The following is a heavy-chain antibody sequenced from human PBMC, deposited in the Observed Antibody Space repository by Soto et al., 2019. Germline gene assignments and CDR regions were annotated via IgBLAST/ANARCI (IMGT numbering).Heavy chain of an antibody. Sequence: ESGGGVVQPGRSLRLSCATSGFVSNDYDIHWVRQAPGKGLAWLASISSDGTKKYYAESVKGRFTISRDNSKNTLSLQLNSLGAEDTAVYYCSRGIKGGMDAWGPGTLVTVSS. CDR3: SRGIKGGMDA. V-gene: IGHV3-30*03. CDR1: GFVSNDYD. CDR2: ISSDGTKK. J-gene: IGHJ5*02.